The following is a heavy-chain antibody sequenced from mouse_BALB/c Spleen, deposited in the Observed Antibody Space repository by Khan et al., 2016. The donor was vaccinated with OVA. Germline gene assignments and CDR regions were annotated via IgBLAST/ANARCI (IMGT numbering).Heavy chain of an antibody. J-gene: IGHJ2*01. Sequence: QVRLQQSGAELAKPGASVKMSCKASGYTFTSYWMPWIKQRPGQGLEWIGYINPTSGYTDYNQKFKDKATLTADKSSSTAYMQLSSLTSDDSAVYYCARDRIDYWGQGTTLTVSS. CDR1: GYTFTSYW. V-gene: IGHV1-7*01. CDR2: INPTSGYT. CDR3: ARDRIDY.